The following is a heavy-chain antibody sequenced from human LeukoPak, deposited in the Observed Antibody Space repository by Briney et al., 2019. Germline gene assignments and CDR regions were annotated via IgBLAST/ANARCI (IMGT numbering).Heavy chain of an antibody. CDR3: AKGLRGYSGYDPPYYFDY. CDR2: IRYDGSNK. J-gene: IGHJ4*02. Sequence: GGSLRLSCAASGFTFGSYGMHWVRQAPGKGLEWVAFIRYDGSNKYYADSVKGRFTISRDNSKNTLYLQMNSLRAEDTAVYYCAKGLRGYSGYDPPYYFDYWGQGTLVTVSS. CDR1: GFTFGSYG. V-gene: IGHV3-30*02. D-gene: IGHD5-12*01.